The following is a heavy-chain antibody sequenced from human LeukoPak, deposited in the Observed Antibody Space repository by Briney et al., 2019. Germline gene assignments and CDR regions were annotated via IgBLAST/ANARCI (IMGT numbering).Heavy chain of an antibody. J-gene: IGHJ4*02. D-gene: IGHD3-22*01. V-gene: IGHV1-18*01. CDR3: ARDLDYYDTSGYYFNGMDY. CDR2: ISAYNGNT. CDR1: GFMFTKYG. Sequence: ASVKVSCKASGFMFTKYGFSWVRQAPGQGLEWMGWISAYNGNTNYAQNLQGRVTMTTDISTGTAYMEVRSLRSDDTAVYYCARDLDYYDTSGYYFNGMDYWGQGTLVTVSS.